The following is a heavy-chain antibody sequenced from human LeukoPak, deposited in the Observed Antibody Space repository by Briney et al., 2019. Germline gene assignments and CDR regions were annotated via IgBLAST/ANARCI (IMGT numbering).Heavy chain of an antibody. CDR3: ARSITMVRGGWGY. D-gene: IGHD3-10*01. Sequence: PSETLSLTCTVSGGSVSSGNYYWSSIRQPPGKGLEWIGYIHYSGSIYFNPSLKSRVTMSVDTSKNQFSLKLSSVTAADTSVYYCARSITMVRGGWGYWGQGTLVTVSS. CDR1: GGSVSSGNYY. CDR2: IHYSGSI. J-gene: IGHJ4*02. V-gene: IGHV4-30-4*01.